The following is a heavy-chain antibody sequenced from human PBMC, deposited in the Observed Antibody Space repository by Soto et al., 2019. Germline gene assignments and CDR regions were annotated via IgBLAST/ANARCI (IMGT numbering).Heavy chain of an antibody. V-gene: IGHV3-48*03. D-gene: IGHD1-26*01. CDR1: GFTFSSYE. J-gene: IGHJ4*02. CDR2: ISSSGSTI. CDR3: ASILSGIIDY. Sequence: GGSLRLSCAASGFTFSSYEMNWVRQAPGKGLEWVSYISSSGSTIYYADSVKGRFTISRDNAKNSLYLQMISLRAEDTAVYYCASILSGIIDYWGQGTLVTVSS.